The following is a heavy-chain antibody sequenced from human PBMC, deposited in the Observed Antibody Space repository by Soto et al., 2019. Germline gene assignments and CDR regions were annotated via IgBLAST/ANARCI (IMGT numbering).Heavy chain of an antibody. Sequence: QVRLVHSETEVKKPGASVNVSCTASGYTFTSYTISWVRQAPGQGLEWMGWISANNGNTEFAQKFQDRLTMIADTTTSTAYLELRNLRPDDTAVYYCARSLPWFDPWCQGTLVAVSS. V-gene: IGHV1-18*01. CDR2: ISANNGNT. CDR1: GYTFTSYT. J-gene: IGHJ5*02. CDR3: ARSLPWFDP.